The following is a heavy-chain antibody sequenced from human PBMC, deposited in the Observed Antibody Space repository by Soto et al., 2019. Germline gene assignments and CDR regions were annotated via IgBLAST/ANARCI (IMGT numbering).Heavy chain of an antibody. D-gene: IGHD7-27*01. V-gene: IGHV3-30-3*01. CDR2: ISYDGSNK. Sequence: VQLVESGGGVVQPGRSLRLSCAASGFTFSSYAMHWFRQAPGKGLEWVAVISYDGSNKYYADSVKGRFTISRDNSKNTLYLQMNSLRAEDTAVYYCARLTRRDYYYGMDVWGQGTTVTVSS. J-gene: IGHJ6*02. CDR1: GFTFSSYA. CDR3: ARLTRRDYYYGMDV.